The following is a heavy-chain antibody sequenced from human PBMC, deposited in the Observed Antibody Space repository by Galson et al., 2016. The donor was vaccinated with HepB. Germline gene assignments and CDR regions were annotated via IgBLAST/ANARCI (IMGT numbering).Heavy chain of an antibody. CDR3: ARDWIPYYDYGMDV. CDR2: ISSSGNTI. J-gene: IGHJ6*02. Sequence: SLRLSCAASGFTFSSYEMNWVRQAPGKGLEWVSYISSSGNTIYYADSVKGRFTISRDNAKDSLYLQMNSLRAEDTAVYYCARDWIPYYDYGMDVWGHGTTVTVSS. D-gene: IGHD5-18*01. CDR1: GFTFSSYE. V-gene: IGHV3-48*03.